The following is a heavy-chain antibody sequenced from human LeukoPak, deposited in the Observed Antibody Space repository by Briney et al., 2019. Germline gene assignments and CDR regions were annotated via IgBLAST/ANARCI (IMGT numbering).Heavy chain of an antibody. Sequence: RTGGSLRLSCAASGFTFSSYWMHWVRQAPGKGLVWVSRINSDGSSTSYADSVKGRFTISRDNAKNTLYLQMNSPRAEDTAVYYCARVKTRDDSSGNDAFDIWGQGTMVTVSS. CDR2: INSDGSST. J-gene: IGHJ3*02. CDR3: ARVKTRDDSSGNDAFDI. V-gene: IGHV3-74*01. D-gene: IGHD3-22*01. CDR1: GFTFSSYW.